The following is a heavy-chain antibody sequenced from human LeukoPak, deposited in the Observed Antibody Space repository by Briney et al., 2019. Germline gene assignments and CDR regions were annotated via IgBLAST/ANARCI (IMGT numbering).Heavy chain of an antibody. CDR1: GFTFSSYG. J-gene: IGHJ4*02. Sequence: GGSLRLSCAASGFTFSSYGMHWVRQAPGKGLEWVAVISYDGSNKYYADSVKGRFTISRDNSKNTLYLQMNSLRAEDTAVYFCAKDRSRGYASGGGDYWGQGTLVTVSS. CDR3: AKDRSRGYASGGGDY. V-gene: IGHV3-30*18. D-gene: IGHD5-18*01. CDR2: ISYDGSNK.